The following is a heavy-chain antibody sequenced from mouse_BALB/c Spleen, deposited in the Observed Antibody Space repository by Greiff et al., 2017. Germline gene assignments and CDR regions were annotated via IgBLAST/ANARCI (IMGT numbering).Heavy chain of an antibody. CDR2: ISSGSSTI. CDR1: GFTFSSFG. J-gene: IGHJ3*01. Sequence: EVHLVESGGGLVQPGGSRKLSCAASGFTFSSFGMHWVRQAPEKGLEWVAYISSGSSTIYYADTVKGRFTISRDNPKNTLFLQMTSLRSEDTAMYYCARRGPITTVVAPAYWGQGTLVTVSA. D-gene: IGHD1-1*01. CDR3: ARRGPITTVVAPAY. V-gene: IGHV5-17*02.